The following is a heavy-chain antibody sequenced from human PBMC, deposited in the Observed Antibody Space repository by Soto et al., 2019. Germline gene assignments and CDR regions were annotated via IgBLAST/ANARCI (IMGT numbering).Heavy chain of an antibody. CDR2: ISSSRSYI. V-gene: IGHV3-21*01. CDR1: GFTFSSYS. CDR3: ARGSHSSGWYNYFDY. D-gene: IGHD6-19*01. Sequence: EVQLVESGGGLVKPGGSLRLSCAASGFTFSSYSMNWVRQAPGKGLEWVSSISSSRSYIYYADSLRGRFTLSRDNAKNSLYMQMNSLRAEDTAVYYCARGSHSSGWYNYFDYWGQGTLVTVSS. J-gene: IGHJ4*02.